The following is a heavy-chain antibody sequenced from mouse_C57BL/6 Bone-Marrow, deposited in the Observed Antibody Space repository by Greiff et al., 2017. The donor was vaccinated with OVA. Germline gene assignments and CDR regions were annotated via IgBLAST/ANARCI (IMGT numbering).Heavy chain of an antibody. Sequence: QVQLQQPGAELVKPGASVKVSCKASGYTFTSYWMHWVKQRPGQGLEWIGRIHPSDSDTNYNQKFKGKATLTVDKSSSTAYMQLRSLTSEDSAVYDSANDYYGGHFAYWGQGTMVTVSA. D-gene: IGHD1-1*01. CDR1: GYTFTSYW. CDR2: IHPSDSDT. CDR3: ANDYYGGHFAY. V-gene: IGHV1-74*01. J-gene: IGHJ3*01.